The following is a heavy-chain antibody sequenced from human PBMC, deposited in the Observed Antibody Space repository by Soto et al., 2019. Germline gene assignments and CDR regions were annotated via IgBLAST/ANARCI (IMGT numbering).Heavy chain of an antibody. CDR3: ARVVLEWLPTSGFDY. CDR1: GYSFTSYG. J-gene: IGHJ4*02. Sequence: QIQLVQSGAEVKKPGASVKVSCKASGYSFTSYGITWVRQAPGQGPEWLGWITAENGNTNYAQKFQGRSTMTTDTSTNTAFMELRGLRSDDTVVYYCARVVLEWLPTSGFDYWGQGTLVTVSS. D-gene: IGHD5-12*01. V-gene: IGHV1-18*04. CDR2: ITAENGNT.